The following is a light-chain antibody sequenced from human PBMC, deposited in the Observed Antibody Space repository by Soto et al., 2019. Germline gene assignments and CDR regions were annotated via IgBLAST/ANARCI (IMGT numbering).Light chain of an antibody. Sequence: IRMSHSPSSFSASTLDRVTITFLSSQGISSYLAWYQQKPGKAPKLLIYAASTLQSGVPSRFSGSGSGTDFTLTISCLQSEDFATYYCQQYYSYPSITFGGGTKVDIK. CDR1: QGISSY. CDR2: AAS. CDR3: QQYYSYPSIT. V-gene: IGKV1-8*01. J-gene: IGKJ4*01.